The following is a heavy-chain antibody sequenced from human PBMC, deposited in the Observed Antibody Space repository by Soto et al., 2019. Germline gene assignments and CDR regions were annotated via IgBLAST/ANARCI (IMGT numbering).Heavy chain of an antibody. CDR3: ASIPQGIAAAGGDAFDI. CDR1: GDSFTSYW. V-gene: IGHV5-51*01. CDR2: IYPGDSDT. D-gene: IGHD6-13*01. Sequence: GESLKISCKGSGDSFTSYWIGWVRQMPGKGLEWMGIIYPGDSDTRYSPSFQGQVTISADKSISTAYLQWSSLKASDTAMYYCASIPQGIAAAGGDAFDIWGQGTMVTVSS. J-gene: IGHJ3*02.